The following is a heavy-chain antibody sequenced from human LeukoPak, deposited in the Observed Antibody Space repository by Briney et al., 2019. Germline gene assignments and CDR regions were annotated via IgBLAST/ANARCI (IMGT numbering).Heavy chain of an antibody. CDR1: GGPISGYY. CDR3: ARALSRSSSWEFDP. CDR2: IYTSEFT. V-gene: IGHV4-4*07. D-gene: IGHD6-13*01. J-gene: IGHJ5*02. Sequence: PSETLSLTCTVSGGPISGYYWSWIRQPAGKGLELIGRIYTSEFTNYNPSLKSRVIMSVDTSKNQFSLKLNSVTAADTAVYYCARALSRSSSWEFDPWGQGILVTVSS.